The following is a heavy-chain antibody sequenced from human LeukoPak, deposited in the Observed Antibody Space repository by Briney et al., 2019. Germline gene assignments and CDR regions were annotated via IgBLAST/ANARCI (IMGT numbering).Heavy chain of an antibody. D-gene: IGHD6-19*01. CDR2: ISSSGSTI. J-gene: IGHJ6*04. CDR3: ARDSSGWYYYGMDV. CDR1: GFTFSSYE. Sequence: GGSLRLSCAASGFTFSSYEMNWVRQAPGKGLEWVSYISSSGSTIYYADSVKGRFTISRDNAKNSLYLQMNSLRAEDTAVYYCARDSSGWYYYGMDVWGKGTTVTVSS. V-gene: IGHV3-48*03.